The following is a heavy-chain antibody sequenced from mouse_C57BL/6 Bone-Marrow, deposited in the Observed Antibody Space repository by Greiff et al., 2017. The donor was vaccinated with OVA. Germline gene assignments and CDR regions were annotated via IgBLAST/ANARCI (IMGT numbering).Heavy chain of an antibody. V-gene: IGHV1-53*01. Sequence: VQLQQPGTELVKPGASVKLSCKASGYTFTSYWMHWVKQRPGQGLEWIGNINPSNGGTNYNEKFKSKATLTVVKSSSTAYMQLSSLTSEDSAVYYCARDGGRYGSSPFYWSFDVWGTGTTVTVSS. J-gene: IGHJ1*03. D-gene: IGHD1-1*01. CDR1: GYTFTSYW. CDR2: INPSNGGT. CDR3: ARDGGRYGSSPFYWSFDV.